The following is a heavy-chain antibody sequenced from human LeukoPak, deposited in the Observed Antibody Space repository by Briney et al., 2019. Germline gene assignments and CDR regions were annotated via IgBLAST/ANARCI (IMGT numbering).Heavy chain of an antibody. Sequence: PGGSLRLSCTASGFTFSSYSMNWVRQAPGKGLEWVSVIGGTGEITYYADSVKGRFTISRDNSKNTLYLQMNSLRAEDTAVYYCAKGGGDFYDYWGQGTLVTVSS. CDR1: GFTFSSYS. CDR3: AKGGGDFYDY. CDR2: IGGTGEIT. V-gene: IGHV3-23*01. D-gene: IGHD3-16*01. J-gene: IGHJ4*02.